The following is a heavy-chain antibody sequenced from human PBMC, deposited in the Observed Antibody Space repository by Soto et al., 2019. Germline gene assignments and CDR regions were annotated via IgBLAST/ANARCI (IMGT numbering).Heavy chain of an antibody. CDR3: AREDRVFAEGYYYYGMDV. V-gene: IGHV1-46*01. CDR1: GYTFPSYY. J-gene: IGHJ6*02. Sequence: ASVEVSCQASGYTFPSYYMYWVRQDHVQVLEWMGIINPSGGSTSYAQKFQGRVTMTRDTSTSTVYMELSSLRSEDTAVYYCAREDRVFAEGYYYYGMDVWGQGSTVTVSS. D-gene: IGHD3-10*01. CDR2: INPSGGST.